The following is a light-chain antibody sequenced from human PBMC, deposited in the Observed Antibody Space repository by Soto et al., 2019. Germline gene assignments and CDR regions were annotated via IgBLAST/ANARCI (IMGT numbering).Light chain of an antibody. CDR1: QSIDNW. CDR3: HHYNGYPYT. J-gene: IGKJ2*01. V-gene: IGKV1-5*01. CDR2: DAS. Sequence: DIQMTQSPSPLSASIGDRVTITCRASQSIDNWLAWYQQKPGKAPHLLIYDASRLETGVPSRFSGSGSGTEFTLTISSLQADDFATYFCHHYNGYPYTFGPGTKLEIK.